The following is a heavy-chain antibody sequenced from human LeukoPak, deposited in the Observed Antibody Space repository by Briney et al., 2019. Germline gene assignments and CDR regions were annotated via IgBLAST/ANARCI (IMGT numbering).Heavy chain of an antibody. D-gene: IGHD2-2*01. Sequence: SETLSLTCTVSGGSISSYYWSWIRQPPGKGPEWIGYIYTSGSTNYNPSLKSRVTISVDTSKNQFSLKLSSVTAADTAAYYCARTYCSSTSCRNYYYYYMDVWGKGTTVTVSS. J-gene: IGHJ6*03. CDR2: IYTSGST. V-gene: IGHV4-4*09. CDR1: GGSISSYY. CDR3: ARTYCSSTSCRNYYYYYMDV.